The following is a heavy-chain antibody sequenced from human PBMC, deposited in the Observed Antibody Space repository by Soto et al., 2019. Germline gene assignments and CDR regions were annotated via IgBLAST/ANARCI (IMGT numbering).Heavy chain of an antibody. V-gene: IGHV1-69*12. Sequence: QVQLVQSGAEVKKPGSSVKVSCKFSGGTFRSHAISWVRQAPGQGLEWMGGVIPIFGAANSAQKFQGRVSITADEYTSTVYMDLSSLRSEDTAVYYCARDVAAAATAFHYYGMDVWGQGTTVTVSS. J-gene: IGHJ6*02. CDR1: GGTFRSHA. CDR3: ARDVAAAATAFHYYGMDV. CDR2: VIPIFGAA. D-gene: IGHD6-13*01.